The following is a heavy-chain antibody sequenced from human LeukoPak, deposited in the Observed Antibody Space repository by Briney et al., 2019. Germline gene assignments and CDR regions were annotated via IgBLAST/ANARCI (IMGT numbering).Heavy chain of an antibody. CDR3: ARDLGHYGDYVGAFDI. Sequence: KPSETLSLTCTVSGGSISSYYWSWIRQPPGKGLEWIGYIYYSGSTNYNPSLKSRVTISVDTSKNPFSLKLSSVTAADTAVYYCARDLGHYGDYVGAFDIWGQGTMVTVSS. CDR1: GGSISSYY. J-gene: IGHJ3*02. D-gene: IGHD4-17*01. V-gene: IGHV4-59*12. CDR2: IYYSGST.